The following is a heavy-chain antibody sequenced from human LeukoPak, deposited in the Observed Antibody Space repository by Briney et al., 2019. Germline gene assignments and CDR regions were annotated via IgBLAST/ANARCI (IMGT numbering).Heavy chain of an antibody. CDR2: IYSRGAT. V-gene: IGHV4-61*02. CDR1: GGSISNGSNY. D-gene: IGHD5-12*01. J-gene: IGHJ3*02. CDR3: AKEEIMADDAFDI. Sequence: SETLSLTCAVSGGSISNGSNYWRWIRQPAGKGLEWIERIYSRGATHYNPSLKSRVSISINTSKNQFSLELSSVTAGGTAVYYCAKEEIMADDAFDIWGQGTMVTVS.